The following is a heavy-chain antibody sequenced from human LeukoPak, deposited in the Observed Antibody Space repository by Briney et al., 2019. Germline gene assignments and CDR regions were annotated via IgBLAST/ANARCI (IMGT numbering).Heavy chain of an antibody. CDR2: INWIGGSA. D-gene: IGHD3-10*01. J-gene: IGHJ6*03. Sequence: PGGSLRLSCAASGFTFDEYGMSWVRQAPGKGLEWASGINWIGGSAGCADSVKGRFTISRDNAKNSLYLQMNSLRAEDTAVYYCAREGVGHYYYYYYMDVWGKGTTVTISS. CDR3: AREGVGHYYYYYYMDV. V-gene: IGHV3-20*04. CDR1: GFTFDEYG.